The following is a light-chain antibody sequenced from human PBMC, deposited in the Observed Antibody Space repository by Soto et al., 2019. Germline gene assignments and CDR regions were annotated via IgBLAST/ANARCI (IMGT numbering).Light chain of an antibody. Sequence: QSALTQPASVSGSPGQSITISCTGTARDIGNYNYVSWYQLHPGKAPKLLIYGVSNRPSGVSNRFSGSKSGNAASLTISGLQAEDEADYYCSSYTAYTTLWVVGGGTKLTVL. CDR2: GVS. CDR3: SSYTAYTTLWV. J-gene: IGLJ3*02. V-gene: IGLV2-14*01. CDR1: ARDIGNYNY.